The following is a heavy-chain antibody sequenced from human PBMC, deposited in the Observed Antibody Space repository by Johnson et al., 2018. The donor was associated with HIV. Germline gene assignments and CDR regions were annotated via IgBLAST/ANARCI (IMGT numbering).Heavy chain of an antibody. J-gene: IGHJ3*02. CDR2: ISWNSGSI. V-gene: IGHV3-48*04. CDR1: GFTVSSNY. Sequence: MLLVESGGGLVQPGGSLRLSCAASGFTVSSNYMSWVRQAPGKGLEWVSGISWNSGSIGYADSVKGRFPISRDNAKNSLYLQMNSLTAEDTAVFSCVRGEEGAFDIWGQGTMVTVSS. CDR3: VRGEEGAFDI.